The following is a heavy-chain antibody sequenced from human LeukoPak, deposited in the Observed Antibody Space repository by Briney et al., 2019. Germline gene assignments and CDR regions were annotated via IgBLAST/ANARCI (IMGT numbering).Heavy chain of an antibody. CDR3: ARGLEYSSSTSAFDI. CDR1: RGTFSSYA. D-gene: IGHD6-6*01. V-gene: IGHV1-69*13. Sequence: SVKVSCKASRGTFSSYAISWVRQAPGQGLEWMGGIIPIFGTANYAQKLQGRVTITADESTSTAYMELSSLRSEDTAVYYCARGLEYSSSTSAFDIWGQGTMVTVSS. CDR2: IIPIFGTA. J-gene: IGHJ3*02.